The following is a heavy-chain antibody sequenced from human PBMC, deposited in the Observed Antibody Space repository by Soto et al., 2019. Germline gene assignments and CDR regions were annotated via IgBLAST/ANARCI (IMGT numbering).Heavy chain of an antibody. CDR2: IYYSGST. CDR1: GGSIISGDYY. CDR3: ARVRADGARLDP. Sequence: PSEPHSLTDTFSGGSIISGDYYWSWIRKPPGKGLEWIGYIYYSGSTYYNPSLKSRVTISVDTSKNQFSLKLSSVTAADTAVYYCARVRADGARLDPWGQGTLVTVSA. J-gene: IGHJ5*02. V-gene: IGHV4-30-4*01.